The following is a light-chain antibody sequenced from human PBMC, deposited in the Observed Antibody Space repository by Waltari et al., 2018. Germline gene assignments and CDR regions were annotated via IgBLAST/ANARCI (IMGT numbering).Light chain of an antibody. CDR1: QSIKNY. CDR3: QQRKNWPIT. Sequence: GERATLSCRASQSIKNYLAWYQQKPDQPPRLLIYDASSRATDIPARFSGSGSGTDFTLTISSLEPEDFAIYYCQQRKNWPITFGQGTRLDIK. V-gene: IGKV3-11*01. CDR2: DAS. J-gene: IGKJ5*01.